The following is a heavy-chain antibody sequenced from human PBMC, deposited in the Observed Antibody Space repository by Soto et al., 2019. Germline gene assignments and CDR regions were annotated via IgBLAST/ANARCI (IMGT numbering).Heavy chain of an antibody. J-gene: IGHJ6*03. CDR2: INHSGST. V-gene: IGHV4-34*01. D-gene: IGHD2-2*01. CDR1: GGSFSGYY. Sequence: SETLSLTCAVYGGSFSGYYWSWIRQPPGKGLEWIGEINHSGSTTYNPSLKSRVTITVDTSKNQFSLKLSSVTAADTAVYYCARGRNYCSSTSCRKNDYYYYMDVWGKGTTVTVSS. CDR3: ARGRNYCSSTSCRKNDYYYYMDV.